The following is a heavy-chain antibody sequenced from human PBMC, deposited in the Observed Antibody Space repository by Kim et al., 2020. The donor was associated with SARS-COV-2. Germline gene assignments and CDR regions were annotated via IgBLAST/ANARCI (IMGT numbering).Heavy chain of an antibody. J-gene: IGHJ4*02. CDR2: GTT. CDR3: TTENDYGAN. V-gene: IGHV3-15*01. D-gene: IGHD4-17*01. Sequence: GTTDYAAPVKGRFTISRDESKNTLYLQMNRMKTEDTAVYYCTTENDYGANWGQGTLVTVSS.